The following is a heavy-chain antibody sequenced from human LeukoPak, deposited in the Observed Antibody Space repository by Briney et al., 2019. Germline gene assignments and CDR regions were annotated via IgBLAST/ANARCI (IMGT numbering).Heavy chain of an antibody. D-gene: IGHD6-19*01. CDR1: GFTFSSYG. CDR2: ISYDGSNK. V-gene: IGHV3-30*18. Sequence: GGSLRLSCAAPGFTFSSYGMHWVRQAPGKGLEWVAVISYDGSNKYYADSVKGRFTISRDNSKNTLYLQMNSLRAEDTAVYYCAKDWLSSALDYWGQGTLVTVSS. J-gene: IGHJ4*02. CDR3: AKDWLSSALDY.